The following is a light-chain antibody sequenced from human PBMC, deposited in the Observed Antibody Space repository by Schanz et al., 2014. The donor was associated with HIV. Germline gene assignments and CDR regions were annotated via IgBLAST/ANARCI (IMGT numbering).Light chain of an antibody. V-gene: IGKV1-33*01. CDR1: QDITVY. J-gene: IGKJ4*01. CDR2: DAS. CDR3: QYYDNLSLT. Sequence: DIQMTQSPSSLSASVGDRVTITCQASQDITVYLNWYQQKPGKAPKLLIYDASNLEIGVPSRFSGSGSETDFTFTISSLHPEDVATYYCQYYDNLSLTFGGGTKVEIK.